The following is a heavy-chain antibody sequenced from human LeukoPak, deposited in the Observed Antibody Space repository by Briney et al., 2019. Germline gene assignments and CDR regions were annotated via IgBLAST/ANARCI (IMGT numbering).Heavy chain of an antibody. CDR1: GFTFSGYA. CDR3: ARGRGGSVVGATVY. V-gene: IGHV3-30-3*01. CDR2: ISYDGSNK. Sequence: GGSLRLSCAASGFTFSGYAMHWVRQAPGKGLEWVAVISYDGSNKYYADSVKGRFTISRDNSKNTLYLQMNSLRAEDTAVYYCARGRGGSVVGATVYWGQGTLVSVSS. J-gene: IGHJ4*02. D-gene: IGHD1-26*01.